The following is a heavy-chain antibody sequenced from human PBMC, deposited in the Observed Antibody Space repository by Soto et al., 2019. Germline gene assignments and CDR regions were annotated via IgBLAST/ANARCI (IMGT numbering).Heavy chain of an antibody. Sequence: GVLRLSCAASRFTSGYHAMNWVRQAPGKGLEWVSTISSNGENTHYADSVKGRFIISSYNSSNTVALQMNSLRVEDTARYYCVSWVSAHFDSWGQGTLVTVSS. J-gene: IGHJ4*01. V-gene: IGHV3-23*01. CDR2: ISSNGENT. CDR3: VSWVSAHFDS. D-gene: IGHD6-13*01. CDR1: RFTSGYHA.